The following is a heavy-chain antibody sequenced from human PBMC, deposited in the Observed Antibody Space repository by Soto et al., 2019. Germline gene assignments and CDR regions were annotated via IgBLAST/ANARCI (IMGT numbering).Heavy chain of an antibody. V-gene: IGHV3-30*18. Sequence: QVQLVESGGGVVQPGRSLRLSCAASGFTFSSYGIHWVRQAPGKGLEWVAVISYDGSNKYYADSVKGRFTISRDNSKNTLYLQMNSLRAEDTAVYYCAKEDATVVTIDYWGQGTLVTVSS. J-gene: IGHJ4*02. D-gene: IGHD4-17*01. CDR2: ISYDGSNK. CDR1: GFTFSSYG. CDR3: AKEDATVVTIDY.